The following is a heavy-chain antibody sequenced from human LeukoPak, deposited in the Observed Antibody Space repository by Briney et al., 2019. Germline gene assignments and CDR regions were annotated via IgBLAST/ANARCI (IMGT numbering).Heavy chain of an antibody. CDR3: AKDLAAAAGTGAFDI. D-gene: IGHD6-13*01. V-gene: IGHV3-53*01. CDR1: GFTVSSNY. CDR2: IYSGGST. J-gene: IGHJ3*02. Sequence: GGSLRLSCAASGFTVSSNYMSWVRQAPGKGLEWVSVIYSGGSTYYADSVKGRFTISRDNSKNTLYLQMNSLRAEDTAVYYCAKDLAAAAGTGAFDIWGQGTMVTVSS.